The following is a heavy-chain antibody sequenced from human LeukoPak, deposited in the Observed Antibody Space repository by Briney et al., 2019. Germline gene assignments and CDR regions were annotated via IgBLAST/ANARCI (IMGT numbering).Heavy chain of an antibody. CDR1: GGSFSGYY. Sequence: SETPSLTCAVYGGSFSGYYWSWIRQPPGKGLEWIGEINHSGSTNYNPSLTSRVTISVDTSKNQFSLKLSSVTAADTAVYYCARKPLGYCSSTSCRNYYFDYWGQGTLVTVSS. D-gene: IGHD2-2*01. J-gene: IGHJ4*02. CDR2: INHSGST. V-gene: IGHV4-34*01. CDR3: ARKPLGYCSSTSCRNYYFDY.